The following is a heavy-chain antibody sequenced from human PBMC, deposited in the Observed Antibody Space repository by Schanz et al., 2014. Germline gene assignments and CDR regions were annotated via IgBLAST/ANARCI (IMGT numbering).Heavy chain of an antibody. CDR3: ARDGGRDGYNLAFDV. CDR1: GFTFSSYG. D-gene: IGHD5-12*01. J-gene: IGHJ3*01. V-gene: IGHV3-NL1*01. Sequence: LVESGGGVVQPGRSLRLSCAASGFTFSSYGMHWVRQAPGKGLEWISSMYINSGSTQYADSVKGRFIISRDSSKNTLFLQMNSLRAEDTAVYFCARDGGRDGYNLAFDVWGQGTLVTVSS. CDR2: MYINSGST.